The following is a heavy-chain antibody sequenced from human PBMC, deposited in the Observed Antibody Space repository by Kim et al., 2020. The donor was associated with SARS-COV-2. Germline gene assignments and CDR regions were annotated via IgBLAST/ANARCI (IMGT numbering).Heavy chain of an antibody. CDR3: AKCHSCWGHDSIDI. D-gene: IGHD3-16*01. CDR1: GFTFSNYA. V-gene: IGHV3-23*01. CDR2: IRGGGAGT. J-gene: IGHJ3*02. Sequence: GGSLRLSCAASGFTFSNYAMSWVRQAPGKGLEWVSYIRGGGAGTLDAASVKGRCTISSDNYRNTLPLLLNSLRAEETAIYYSAKCHSCWGHDSIDIWG.